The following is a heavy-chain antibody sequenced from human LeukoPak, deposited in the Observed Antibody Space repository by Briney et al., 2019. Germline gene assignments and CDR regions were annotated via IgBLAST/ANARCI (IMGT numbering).Heavy chain of an antibody. D-gene: IGHD5-12*01. CDR3: ARGVATIRVADYFDY. CDR1: GFTFSSYW. Sequence: PGGSLRLSCAASGFTFSSYWMSWVRQAPGKGLEWVANIKQDGSEKYYVDSVKGRFTISRDNAKNSLYLQTNSLRAEDTAVYYCARGVATIRVADYFDYWGQGTLVTVSS. CDR2: IKQDGSEK. J-gene: IGHJ4*02. V-gene: IGHV3-7*01.